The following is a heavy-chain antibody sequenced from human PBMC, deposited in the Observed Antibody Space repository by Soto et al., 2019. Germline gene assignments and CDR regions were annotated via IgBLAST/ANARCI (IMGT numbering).Heavy chain of an antibody. CDR1: GGSFNRHS. Sequence: QVQLVQSGAEVRKPGSSVRVSCKASGGSFNRHSISWVRQAPGQGLEWMGGIIPIFGTANHAQKFQGRVTILADESTSTVYMELSSLRSDDTAISYCARGWGYDSTDYYYAYWGQGTLVIVSS. V-gene: IGHV1-69*01. CDR3: ARGWGYDSTDYYYAY. D-gene: IGHD3-22*01. CDR2: IIPIFGTA. J-gene: IGHJ4*02.